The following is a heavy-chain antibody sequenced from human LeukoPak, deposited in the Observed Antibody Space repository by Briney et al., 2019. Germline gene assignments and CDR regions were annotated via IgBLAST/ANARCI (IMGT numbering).Heavy chain of an antibody. V-gene: IGHV4-59*01. J-gene: IGHJ4*02. Sequence: SETLSLTCMVYGGSISSYYWSWIRQPPGKGLEWIGYIYYSGSTNYNPSLKSRVTISVDTSKNQFSLKLSSVTAADTAVYYCARDYRMTKRGYFDYWGQGTLVTVSS. CDR1: GGSISSYY. CDR3: ARDYRMTKRGYFDY. D-gene: IGHD4-11*01. CDR2: IYYSGST.